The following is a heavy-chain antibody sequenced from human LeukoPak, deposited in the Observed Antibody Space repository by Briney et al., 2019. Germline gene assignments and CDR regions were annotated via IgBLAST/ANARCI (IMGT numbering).Heavy chain of an antibody. D-gene: IGHD5-12*01. J-gene: IGHJ4*02. CDR3: ATLSVATSLDY. Sequence: GGSLRLSCAASGFSFSVYEMYWVRQAPGKGLEWISDISSSGTTIYYADSVKGRFTISRDNAKNSLYLQMNSLRAEDTAVYYCATLSVATSLDYWGQGTLVTVSS. V-gene: IGHV3-48*03. CDR1: GFSFSVYE. CDR2: ISSSGTTI.